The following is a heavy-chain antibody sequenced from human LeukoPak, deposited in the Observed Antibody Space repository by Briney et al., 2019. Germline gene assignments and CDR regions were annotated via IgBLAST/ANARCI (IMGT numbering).Heavy chain of an antibody. CDR2: IYYSGIT. V-gene: IGHV4-39*07. D-gene: IGHD2-15*01. Sequence: SETLSLTCTVSGGSISSNGYYWGWIRQSPGEGLEWIGNIYYSGITYYNASLKSRVTISVDTSKNQFSLKVRSVTAADTAVYYCAREGSRRLYMDVWGRGTTITVSS. J-gene: IGHJ6*03. CDR1: GGSISSNGYY. CDR3: AREGSRRLYMDV.